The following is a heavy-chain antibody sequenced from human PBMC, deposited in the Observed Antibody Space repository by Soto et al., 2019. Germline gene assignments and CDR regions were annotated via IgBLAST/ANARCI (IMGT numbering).Heavy chain of an antibody. CDR3: AKGSVGDLMSSSPFYFDY. V-gene: IGHV3-23*01. CDR1: GFTFSSYA. CDR2: ISGSGGST. J-gene: IGHJ4*02. Sequence: GGSLRLSCAASGFTFSSYAMSWVRQAPGKGLEWVSAISGSGGSTYYADSVKGRFTISRDNSKNTLYLQMNSLRAEDTAVYYCAKGSVGDLMSSSPFYFDYWGQGTLVTVSS. D-gene: IGHD6-6*01.